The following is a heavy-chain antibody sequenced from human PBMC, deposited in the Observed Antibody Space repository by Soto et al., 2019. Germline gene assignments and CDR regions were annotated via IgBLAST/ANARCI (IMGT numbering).Heavy chain of an antibody. V-gene: IGHV3-23*01. D-gene: IGHD2-2*01. CDR1: GFTFSSYA. J-gene: IGHJ5*02. CDR2: ISGSGGST. Sequence: EVQLLESGGGLVQPGGSLRLSCAASGFTFSSYAMSWVRQAPGKGLEWVSAISGSGGSTYYADSVKGRFTISRDNSKNTLYLQMTSLRAEDTAVYYCAKEIMVVVPAAANWFDPWGQGTLVTVSS. CDR3: AKEIMVVVPAAANWFDP.